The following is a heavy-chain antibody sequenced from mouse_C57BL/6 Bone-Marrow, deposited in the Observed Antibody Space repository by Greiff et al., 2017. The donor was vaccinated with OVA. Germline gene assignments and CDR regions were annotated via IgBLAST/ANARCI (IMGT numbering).Heavy chain of an antibody. V-gene: IGHV7-3*01. CDR3: ARYEEGILDYDAVYYFDY. J-gene: IGHJ2*01. CDR1: GFTFTDYY. Sequence: EVKVVESGGGLVQPGGSLSLSCAASGFTFTDYYMSWVRQPPGKALEWLGFIRNKANGYTTEYSASVKGRFTISRDNSQSILYLQMNALRAEDSATYYCARYEEGILDYDAVYYFDYWGQGTTLTVSS. D-gene: IGHD2-4*01. CDR2: IRNKANGYTT.